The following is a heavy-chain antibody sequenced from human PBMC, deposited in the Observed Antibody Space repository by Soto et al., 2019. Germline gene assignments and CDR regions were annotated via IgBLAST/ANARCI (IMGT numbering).Heavy chain of an antibody. J-gene: IGHJ6*03. CDR1: GYSFTNYG. D-gene: IGHD6-19*01. V-gene: IGHV1-18*01. CDR3: ARDRGVAPPVAGNTHYYYYMDV. CDR2: ISAFNGNT. Sequence: QDQLVQSGAEVKKPGASVTVSCKASGYSFTNYGITWVRQAPGQGLEWMGWISAFNGNTHYAQKLQGRVTMTTDASTSTAYMELRSLRSDDTAVYYCARDRGVAPPVAGNTHYYYYMDVWGKATTVIVSS.